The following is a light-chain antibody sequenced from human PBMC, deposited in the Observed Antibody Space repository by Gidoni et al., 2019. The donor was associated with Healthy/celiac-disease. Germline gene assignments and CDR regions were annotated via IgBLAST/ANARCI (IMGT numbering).Light chain of an antibody. CDR1: QSVSSTY. V-gene: IGKV3-20*01. Sequence: EIVLTQSPGTLSLSPGERATLSCRASQSVSSTYLAWYQQKPGQAPRLLIYGASSRVTGVPDRFSGSGSGTDFTLTISRLEPEDFAVYYCHQGAFXQXTKVEMK. J-gene: IGKJ1*01. CDR2: GAS. CDR3: HQGA.